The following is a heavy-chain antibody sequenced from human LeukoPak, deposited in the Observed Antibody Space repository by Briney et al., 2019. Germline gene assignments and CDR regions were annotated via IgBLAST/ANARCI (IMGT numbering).Heavy chain of an antibody. Sequence: PGGSLRLSCAASGFIFSNYGMHWVRQAPGKGLEWVAVLSYDGSQKYYADSVKGRFTISRDNSKNTLYVQMNSLRAEDTAVYYCARSGQLWLSSHDYWGQGTLVTVSS. J-gene: IGHJ4*02. CDR1: GFIFSNYG. CDR3: ARSGQLWLSSHDY. D-gene: IGHD5-18*01. CDR2: LSYDGSQK. V-gene: IGHV3-30*03.